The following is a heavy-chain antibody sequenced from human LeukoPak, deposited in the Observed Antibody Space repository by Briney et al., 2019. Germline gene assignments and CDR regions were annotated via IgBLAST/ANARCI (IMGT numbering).Heavy chain of an antibody. V-gene: IGHV3-23*01. CDR2: ISDSGSRT. CDR1: GFIYRKFA. CDR3: AKDGTLWSGAYYFDY. D-gene: IGHD3-10*01. J-gene: IGHJ4*02. Sequence: GGCLRLFCVASGFIYRKFAMRWVSQAPGKGLEWVSGISDSGSRTYCADSVKGRFTISRDNSKSTLYQQLSRLRVDDTAVYYCAKDGTLWSGAYYFDYWGQGTLVTVSS.